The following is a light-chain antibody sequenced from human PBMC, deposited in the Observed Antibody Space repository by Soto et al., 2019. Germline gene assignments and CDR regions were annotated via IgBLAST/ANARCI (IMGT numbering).Light chain of an antibody. Sequence: EIVLTQSPATLSLSPGERATLSCRASQSVSSYLAWYQQKPGQAPRLLIGASTRATGIPDRFSDSASGTDFTLTISRLEPEDFAVYYCQQFAASPRTFGQGTKVDI. V-gene: IGKV3-11*01. CDR1: QSVSSY. CDR2: GAS. CDR3: QQFAASPRT. J-gene: IGKJ1*01.